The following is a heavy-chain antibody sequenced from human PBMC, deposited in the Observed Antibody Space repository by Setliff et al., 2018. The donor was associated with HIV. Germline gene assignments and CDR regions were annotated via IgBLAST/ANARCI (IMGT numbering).Heavy chain of an antibody. CDR2: IYSGGTTT. D-gene: IGHD3-9*01. CDR3: ARGRGDWSLCAFDF. V-gene: IGHV3-23*03. Sequence: GGSLRLSCAASGFTFSRHAMAWVRQAPGKGLEWVSVIYSGGTTTYYAASGFTFNSVKGRFTVSRDDAKNSLYLQMNSLRAEDTAVYYCARGRGDWSLCAFDFWGQGTQVTVSS. J-gene: IGHJ4*02. CDR1: GFTFSRHA.